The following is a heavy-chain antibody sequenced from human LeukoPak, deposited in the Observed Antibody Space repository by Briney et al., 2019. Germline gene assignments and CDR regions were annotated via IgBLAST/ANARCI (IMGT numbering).Heavy chain of an antibody. D-gene: IGHD5-18*01. CDR3: AADPDTTMAFDC. Sequence: SVKVSCKASGFTFTSSSIQWIRQARGQRLEWIGWIVGDSTDTYYAQRFQERVTIARDMSTSTAYLELSSLRSEDTAVYYCAADPDTTMAFDCWGQGTLVTVSS. CDR1: GFTFTSSS. CDR2: IVGDSTDT. J-gene: IGHJ4*02. V-gene: IGHV1-58*02.